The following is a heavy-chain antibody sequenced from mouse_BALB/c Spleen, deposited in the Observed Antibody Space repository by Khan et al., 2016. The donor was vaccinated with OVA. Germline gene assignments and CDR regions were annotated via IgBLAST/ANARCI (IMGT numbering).Heavy chain of an antibody. V-gene: IGHV5-6-5*01. J-gene: IGHJ3*01. CDR3: ASLYYGAY. D-gene: IGHD2-1*01. CDR2: ISSGGTT. CDR1: GFTFTRYA. Sequence: EVELVESGGGLVKPGGSLKLSCAASGFTFTRYAMSWVRQTAEKRLEWVASISSGGTTYYPDSVKGRFTISRDNARNILYLQMSSLRSEDTAMYYCASLYYGAYWGQGTLVTVSA.